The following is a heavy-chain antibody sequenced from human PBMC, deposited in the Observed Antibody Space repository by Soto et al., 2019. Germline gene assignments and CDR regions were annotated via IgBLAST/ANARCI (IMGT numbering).Heavy chain of an antibody. D-gene: IGHD1-7*01. V-gene: IGHV4-4*02. CDR3: ARQELELDWFDP. J-gene: IGHJ5*02. CDR2: IHHSGTT. CDR1: GGSVTSRNW. Sequence: QVQLQESGPGLVQPAGTLSLTCTVSGGSVTSRNWWIWVRQPPGKGLEWIGAIHHSGTTDYNPSLKSRATISVDKSKNHFSLRLTSVTAEDTALYYCARQELELDWFDPWGQGTLVSVSS.